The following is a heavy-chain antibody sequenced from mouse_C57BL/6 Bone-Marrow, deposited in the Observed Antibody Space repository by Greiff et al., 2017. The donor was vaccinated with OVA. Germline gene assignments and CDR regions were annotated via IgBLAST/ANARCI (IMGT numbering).Heavy chain of an antibody. CDR1: GYTFTSYW. D-gene: IGHD1-2*01. V-gene: IGHV1-55*01. J-gene: IGHJ2*01. CDR2: IYPGSGST. Sequence: QVQLQQPGAELVKPGASVQMSCKASGYTFTSYWITWVKQRPGQGLEWIGDIYPGSGSTNYNEKFKSKATLTVDKSSSTAYMQLSSLTSEDAAVYYCASLITTVDYWGQGTTLTVSS. CDR3: ASLITTVDY.